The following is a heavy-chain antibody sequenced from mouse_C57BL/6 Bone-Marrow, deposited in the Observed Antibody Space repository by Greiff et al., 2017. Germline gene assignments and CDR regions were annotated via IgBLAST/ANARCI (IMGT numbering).Heavy chain of an antibody. J-gene: IGHJ4*01. Sequence: VQLKQSGPELVKPGASVKMSCKASGYTFTDYNMHWVKQSHGKSLEWIGYINPNNGGTSYNQKFKGKATLTVNKSSSPAYMELRSLTSEDSAVYYCASPNCDYYLSYYYAMDYWGQGTSVTVSS. D-gene: IGHD2-4*01. CDR3: ASPNCDYYLSYYYAMDY. CDR1: GYTFTDYN. CDR2: INPNNGGT. V-gene: IGHV1-22*01.